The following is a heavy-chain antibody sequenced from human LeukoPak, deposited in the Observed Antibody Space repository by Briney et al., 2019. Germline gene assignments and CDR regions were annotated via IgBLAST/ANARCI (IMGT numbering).Heavy chain of an antibody. J-gene: IGHJ5*02. V-gene: IGHV1-2*02. CDR2: INPNSGGT. CDR1: GYTFTGYY. D-gene: IGHD3-9*01. CDR3: ARARRYDILTGSVWFDP. Sequence: ASVKVSCKASGYTFTGYYMHWVRQAPGQGLEWMGWINPNSGGTNYAQKFQGRVTMTRDTSISTAYMELSRLRSDDTAVYYCARARRYDILTGSVWFDPWGQGTLVTVSS.